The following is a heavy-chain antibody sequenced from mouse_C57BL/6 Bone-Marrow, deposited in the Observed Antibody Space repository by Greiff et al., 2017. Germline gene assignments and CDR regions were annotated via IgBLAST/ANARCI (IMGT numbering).Heavy chain of an antibody. CDR1: GYTFTSYW. Sequence: VQLQQPGAELVRPGSSVKLSCKASGYTFTSYWMDWVKQRPGQGLEWIGNIYPSDSVTHYNQKFKDKATLTVDKSSSAAYMQLSSLTSEDSAVYYGARYPYCYGSSYWYFDVWGTGTTVTVSS. V-gene: IGHV1-61*01. CDR2: IYPSDSVT. D-gene: IGHD1-1*01. CDR3: ARYPYCYGSSYWYFDV. J-gene: IGHJ1*03.